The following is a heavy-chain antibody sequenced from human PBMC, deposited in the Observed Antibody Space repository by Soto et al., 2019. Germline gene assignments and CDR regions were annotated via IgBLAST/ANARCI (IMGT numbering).Heavy chain of an antibody. D-gene: IGHD3-10*01. CDR1: GFTFSSYA. V-gene: IGHV3-30-3*01. J-gene: IGHJ6*02. CDR2: ISYDGSNK. CDR3: ARDALVRASSGGMDV. Sequence: QVQLVESGGGVVQPGRSLRLSCAASGFTFSSYAMHWVRQAPGKGLEWVAVISYDGSNKYYADSVKGRFTISRDNSKNTLYLQMNSLRAEDTAVYYCARDALVRASSGGMDVWGQGTTVTVSS.